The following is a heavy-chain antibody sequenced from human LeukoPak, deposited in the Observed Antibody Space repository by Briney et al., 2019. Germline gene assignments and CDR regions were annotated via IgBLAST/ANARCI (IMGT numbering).Heavy chain of an antibody. V-gene: IGHV4-39*01. D-gene: IGHD3-22*01. CDR2: IYHGGPT. J-gene: IGHJ4*02. Sequence: SETLSLTCTVSGVSITSNYHYWVWIRQPPGKGLEWMGNIYHGGPTYYSPSLQSRITISVDTSKNQFYVKLRSVTAADTAVYYCARLLGSSYYSFDSWGQGTLVTVSS. CDR3: ARLLGSSYYSFDS. CDR1: GVSITSNYHY.